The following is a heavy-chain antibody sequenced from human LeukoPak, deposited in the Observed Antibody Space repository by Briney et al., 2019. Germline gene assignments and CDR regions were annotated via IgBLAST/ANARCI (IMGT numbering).Heavy chain of an antibody. CDR2: IYYSGST. CDR1: GYSISSGYY. J-gene: IGHJ4*02. D-gene: IGHD3-22*01. V-gene: IGHV4-38-2*02. Sequence: SETLSLTCNVSGYSISSGYYWAWIRQPPGKGLEWIGSIYYSGSTYYNPSLKSRVTISVDTSKNQFSLKLSSVTAADTAVYYCARHPYYYDSGELDYWGQGTLVTVSS. CDR3: ARHPYYYDSGELDY.